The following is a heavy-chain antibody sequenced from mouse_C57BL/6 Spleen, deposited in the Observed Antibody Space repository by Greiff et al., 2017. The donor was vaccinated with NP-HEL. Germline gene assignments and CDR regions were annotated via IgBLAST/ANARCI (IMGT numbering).Heavy chain of an antibody. CDR3: TYYGNHPFAY. CDR2: IRLKSDNYAT. D-gene: IGHD2-1*01. J-gene: IGHJ3*01. CDR1: GFTFSNYW. V-gene: IGHV6-3*01. Sequence: EVMLVESGGGLVQPGGSMKLSCVASGFTFSNYWMNWVRQSPEKGLEWVAQIRLKSDNYATHYAESVKGRFTISRDDSKSSVYLQMNNLRAEDTGIYYCTYYGNHPFAYWGQGTLVTVSA.